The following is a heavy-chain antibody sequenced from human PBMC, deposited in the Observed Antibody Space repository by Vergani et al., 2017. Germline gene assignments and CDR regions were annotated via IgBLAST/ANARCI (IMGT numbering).Heavy chain of an antibody. CDR3: ARDRRWTTVTTQYYYGMDV. V-gene: IGHV3-33*01. CDR2: IWYDGSNK. Sequence: QVQLVESGGGVVQPGRSLRLSCAASGFTFSSYGMHWVRQAPGKGLEWVAVIWYDGSNKYYADSVKGRFTISRDNSKNTLYLQMNSLRAEDTAVYYCARDRRWTTVTTQYYYGMDVWGQGTTVTVSS. D-gene: IGHD4-11*01. J-gene: IGHJ6*02. CDR1: GFTFSSYG.